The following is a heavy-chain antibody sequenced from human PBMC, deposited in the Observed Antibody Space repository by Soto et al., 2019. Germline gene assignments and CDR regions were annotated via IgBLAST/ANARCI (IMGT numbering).Heavy chain of an antibody. CDR2: INWNGGST. D-gene: IGHD3-3*01. Sequence: PGGSLRLSCAASGFTFDDYGMSWARQAPGKGLEWVSGINWNGGSTGYADSVKGRFTISRDNAKNSLYLQMNSLRAEDTALYSCAKDSLRNNFRGGLDYDFWSGYPIPYYYYYMDVWGKGTTVTVSS. V-gene: IGHV3-20*04. J-gene: IGHJ6*03. CDR1: GFTFDDYG. CDR3: AKDSLRNNFRGGLDYDFWSGYPIPYYYYYMDV.